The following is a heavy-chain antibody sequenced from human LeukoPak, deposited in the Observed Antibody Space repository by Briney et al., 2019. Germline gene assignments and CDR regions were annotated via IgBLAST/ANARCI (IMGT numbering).Heavy chain of an antibody. CDR2: IYTSGSA. V-gene: IGHV4-4*07. J-gene: IGHJ4*02. CDR1: GGSISSYY. Sequence: SETLSLTCTVSGGSISSYYWSWIRQPAGKGLEWIGRIYTSGSANYNPSLKSRVTMSVDTSKNQFSLKLSSVTAADTAMYYCARGGVQQQLVNWFDYWGQGTLVTVSS. CDR3: ARGGVQQQLVNWFDY. D-gene: IGHD6-13*01.